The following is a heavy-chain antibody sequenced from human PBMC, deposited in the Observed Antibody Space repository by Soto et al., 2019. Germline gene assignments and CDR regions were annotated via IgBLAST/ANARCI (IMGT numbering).Heavy chain of an antibody. V-gene: IGHV1-18*01. Sequence: QVQLVQSGAEVKKPGASVKVSCKASGYTFTSYVISWVRQAPGQGPERMGWISAYNGNTNYAQKLQGRVTMTTDTSTSTAYMELRSLRSDDTAVYYCARGDIGSGWLGAYYYYYLDVWGRGTTVSVSS. J-gene: IGHJ6*03. CDR3: ARGDIGSGWLGAYYYYYLDV. D-gene: IGHD6-19*01. CDR1: GYTFTSYV. CDR2: ISAYNGNT.